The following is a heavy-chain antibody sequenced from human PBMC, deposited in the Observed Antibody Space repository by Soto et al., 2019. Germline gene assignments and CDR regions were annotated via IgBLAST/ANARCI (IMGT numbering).Heavy chain of an antibody. D-gene: IGHD6-6*01. V-gene: IGHV4-30-4*01. CDR2: IYYSGST. J-gene: IGHJ5*02. CDR1: GGSISSGDYY. Sequence: QLQPQESGPGLVKPSQNLSLTCTVSGGSISSGDYYWSWIRQPPGKGLEWIGYIYYSGSTYYNPSLKSRVTISVDTSKNQFSLKLSSVTAADTAVYYCARERPDGARLDPWGQGTLVTVSS. CDR3: ARERPDGARLDP.